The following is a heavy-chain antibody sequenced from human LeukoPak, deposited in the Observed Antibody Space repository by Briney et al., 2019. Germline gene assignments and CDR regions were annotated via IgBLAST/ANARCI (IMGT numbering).Heavy chain of an antibody. Sequence: GGSLRLSCAASGFTVSSNYMSWVRQAPGKGLEWVSAISGSGGSTYYADSVKGRFTISRDNSKNTLYLQMNSLRAEDTAVYYCARDLFVAAAGLFDYWGQGTLVTVSS. CDR3: ARDLFVAAAGLFDY. J-gene: IGHJ4*02. CDR2: ISGSGGST. V-gene: IGHV3-23*01. CDR1: GFTVSSNY. D-gene: IGHD6-13*01.